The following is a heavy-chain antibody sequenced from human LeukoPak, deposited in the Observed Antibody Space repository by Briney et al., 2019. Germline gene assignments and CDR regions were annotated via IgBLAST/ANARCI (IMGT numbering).Heavy chain of an antibody. J-gene: IGHJ6*03. Sequence: SETLSLTCAVYGGSFSGYYWSWLRQPPGKGLEWIGEINHSGSTNYNPSLKSRVTISVDTSKNQFSLKLSSATAADTAVYYCARGSRGYSYGSPGPLMDVWGKGTTVTVSS. CDR1: GGSFSGYY. CDR3: ARGSRGYSYGSPGPLMDV. V-gene: IGHV4-34*01. D-gene: IGHD5-18*01. CDR2: INHSGST.